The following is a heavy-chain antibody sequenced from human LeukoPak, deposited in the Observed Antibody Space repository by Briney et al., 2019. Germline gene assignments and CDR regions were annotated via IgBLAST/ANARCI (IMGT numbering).Heavy chain of an antibody. J-gene: IGHJ6*03. D-gene: IGHD2-15*01. Sequence: SETLSLTCTVSDGPIRSHYWTWIRQPPLKGLEWIGDISNSGSTKYNPSLKSRVTISIDTSKSQFSLRLTSVTAADTAVYYCGRDALVGYFSYYYIDVWGKGTTVTVSS. V-gene: IGHV4-59*11. CDR1: DGPIRSHY. CDR2: ISNSGST. CDR3: GRDALVGYFSYYYIDV.